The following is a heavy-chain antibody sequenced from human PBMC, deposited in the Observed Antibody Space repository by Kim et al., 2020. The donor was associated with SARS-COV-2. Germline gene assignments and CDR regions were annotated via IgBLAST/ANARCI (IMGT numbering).Heavy chain of an antibody. J-gene: IGHJ4*02. V-gene: IGHV3-33*06. CDR1: GFSFKNFG. D-gene: IGHD3-10*01. Sequence: GGSLRLSCEASGFSFKNFGMYWVRQAPGKGLEWVSVIWFDGSNQYYADSVKGRFTISRDNSKNTLYLQMNTVRAEDTAIYYCAKDSIRYLYGTGSPDYFDHWGQGTLVTVSS. CDR2: IWFDGSNQ. CDR3: AKDSIRYLYGTGSPDYFDH.